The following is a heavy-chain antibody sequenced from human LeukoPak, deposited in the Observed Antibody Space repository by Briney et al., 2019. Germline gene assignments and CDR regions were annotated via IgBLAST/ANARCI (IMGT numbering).Heavy chain of an antibody. CDR1: GFTFSSYS. CDR2: ISSSSSTI. V-gene: IGHV3-48*02. D-gene: IGHD6-13*01. CDR3: ARVCPCSSWYTFAY. Sequence: GGSLRLSCAASGFTFSSYSMNWVRQAPGKGLEWASYISSSSSTIYYADSVKGRFTISRDNAKNSLYLQMNSLRDEDTAVYYCARVCPCSSWYTFAYWGQGTLVTVSS. J-gene: IGHJ4*02.